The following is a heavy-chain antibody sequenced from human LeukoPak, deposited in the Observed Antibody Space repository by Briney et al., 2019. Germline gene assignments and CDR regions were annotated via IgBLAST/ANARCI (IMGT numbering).Heavy chain of an antibody. J-gene: IGHJ4*02. CDR2: ISGGSDNT. Sequence: PGGSLRLSCTGSGFPFGTYAMSWVRQAPGKGLEWVSAISGGSDNTHYAESVKGRFTISRDISKSTVYLQMNSLRAEDTAVYYCAINGVYWGQGTLVTVSS. V-gene: IGHV3-23*01. D-gene: IGHD3-10*01. CDR1: GFPFGTYA. CDR3: AINGVY.